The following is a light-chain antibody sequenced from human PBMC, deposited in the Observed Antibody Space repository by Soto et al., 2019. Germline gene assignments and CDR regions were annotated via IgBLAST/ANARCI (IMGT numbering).Light chain of an antibody. Sequence: EVVMTQSPATLSVSPGERVTLSCRASQSINAHLAWYQQKPGQAPRLLIHGASTRATGIPARFSGSGYGTDFINTSSSLQSECHAVYYCQQYNTWLWTFGQGTKVEIQ. CDR1: QSINAH. J-gene: IGKJ1*01. CDR2: GAS. CDR3: QQYNTWLWT. V-gene: IGKV3-15*01.